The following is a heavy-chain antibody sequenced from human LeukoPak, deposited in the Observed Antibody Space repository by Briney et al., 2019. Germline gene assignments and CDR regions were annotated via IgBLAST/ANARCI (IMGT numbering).Heavy chain of an antibody. Sequence: GRSLRLSCAASGLTFSRYSMHWVRQAPGKGLEWVAVISYDGSKNQYADSVKGRFTISRDNSKSMLYLQMNSLRPEDTAVYYCARDLAYCAGDCYSVDAFDIWGQGTRVTVSS. CDR3: ARDLAYCAGDCYSVDAFDI. CDR1: GLTFSRYS. V-gene: IGHV3-30-3*01. J-gene: IGHJ3*02. D-gene: IGHD2-21*02. CDR2: ISYDGSKN.